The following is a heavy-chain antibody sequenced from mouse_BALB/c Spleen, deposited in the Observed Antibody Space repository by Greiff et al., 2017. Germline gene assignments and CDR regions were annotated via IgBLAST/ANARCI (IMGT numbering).Heavy chain of an antibody. Sequence: QVQLKQSGAELVRPGTSVKISCKASGYTFTNYWLGWVKQRPGHGLEWIGDIYPGGGYTNYNEKFKGKATLTADTSSSTAYMQLSSLTSEDSAVYFCAREGGNYAWFAYWGQGTLVTVSA. D-gene: IGHD2-1*01. V-gene: IGHV1-63*02. CDR2: IYPGGGYT. CDR1: GYTFTNYW. J-gene: IGHJ3*01. CDR3: AREGGNYAWFAY.